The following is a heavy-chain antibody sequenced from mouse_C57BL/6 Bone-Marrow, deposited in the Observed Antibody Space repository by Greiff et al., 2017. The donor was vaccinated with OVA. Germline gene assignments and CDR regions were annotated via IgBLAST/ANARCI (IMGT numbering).Heavy chain of an antibody. CDR3: AKMSGTSYWYFDV. CDR2: IWRGGST. CDR1: GFSLTSYG. J-gene: IGHJ1*03. Sequence: QVQLQQSGPGLVQPSQSLSITCTVSGFSLTSYGVHWVRQSPGKGLEWLGVIWRGGSTDYNAAFMSRLSSTKDNSKSQVFFKMNSLQADDTAIYYCAKMSGTSYWYFDVWGTGTTVTVSS. D-gene: IGHD1-3*01. V-gene: IGHV2-5*01.